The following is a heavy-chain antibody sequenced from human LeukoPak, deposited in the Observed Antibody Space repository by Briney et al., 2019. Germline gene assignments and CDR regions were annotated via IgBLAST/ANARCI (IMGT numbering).Heavy chain of an antibody. CDR3: AKNSGSTAL. Sequence: PGGSLRLSCAASGFTFSNYGMHWVRQAPGKGLEWVSVISCDGSNKYYADSVKGRFTISRDNSKNTLYLQMNSLRAEDTAMYYCAKNSGSTALWGQGTLVTVSS. D-gene: IGHD1-26*01. CDR1: GFTFSNYG. J-gene: IGHJ4*02. CDR2: ISCDGSNK. V-gene: IGHV3-30*18.